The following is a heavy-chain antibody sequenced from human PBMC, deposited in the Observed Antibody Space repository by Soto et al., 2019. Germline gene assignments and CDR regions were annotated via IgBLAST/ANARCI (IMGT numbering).Heavy chain of an antibody. CDR3: ARDGKIGDYEH. J-gene: IGHJ4*02. CDR2: ISGSGGPT. D-gene: IGHD4-17*01. CDR1: GFTFSTYA. Sequence: EVQLLESGGGLVQPGGSLRLSCAASGFTFSTYAMTWVRQAPGKGLEWVSGISGSGGPTYYADSVKGRFTISRDNSKNTLYLLMNNLRAEDTAVYYCARDGKIGDYEHWDQGTLVTVSS. V-gene: IGHV3-23*01.